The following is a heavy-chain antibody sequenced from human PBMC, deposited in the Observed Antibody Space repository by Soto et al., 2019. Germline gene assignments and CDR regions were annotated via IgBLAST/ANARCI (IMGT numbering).Heavy chain of an antibody. CDR1: GGSISSYY. Sequence: SETLSLTCTVSGGSISSYYWSWIRQPAGKGLEWIGRIYTGGSTNYNPSLKSRVTMSVDTSKNQFSLKLSSVTAADTAVYYCARVRDSGSYQYYFDYWGQGTLVTVSS. V-gene: IGHV4-4*07. D-gene: IGHD1-26*01. CDR3: ARVRDSGSYQYYFDY. J-gene: IGHJ4*02. CDR2: IYTGGST.